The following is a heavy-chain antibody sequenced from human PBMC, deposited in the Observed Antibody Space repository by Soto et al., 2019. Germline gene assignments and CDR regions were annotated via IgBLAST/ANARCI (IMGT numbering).Heavy chain of an antibody. D-gene: IGHD5-18*01. CDR3: ARGPTAMVNYLAV. J-gene: IGHJ6*02. Sequence: GGSLRLSCAASGFTVSSNYMSWVRQAPGKGLEWVSVIYSGGSTYYADSVKGRFTISRDNSKNTLYLQMNSLRAEDTAVYYCARGPTAMVNYLAVWGQGTTVTVSS. V-gene: IGHV3-53*01. CDR1: GFTVSSNY. CDR2: IYSGGST.